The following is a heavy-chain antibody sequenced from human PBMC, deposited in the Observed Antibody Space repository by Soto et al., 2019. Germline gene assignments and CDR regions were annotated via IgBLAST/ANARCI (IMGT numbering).Heavy chain of an antibody. Sequence: EVQLLESGGGLVQPGGSLRLSCAASGFTFSSYAMRWVRQAAGKGLEWVSAISGSGGSTYYADSVKGRFTISRDNSKNALYLQMNSLSAKDTAVYYCARRGSGGYYDYWGQGTLVTVSS. D-gene: IGHD6-19*01. CDR3: ARRGSGGYYDY. J-gene: IGHJ4*02. CDR2: ISGSGGST. CDR1: GFTFSSYA. V-gene: IGHV3-23*01.